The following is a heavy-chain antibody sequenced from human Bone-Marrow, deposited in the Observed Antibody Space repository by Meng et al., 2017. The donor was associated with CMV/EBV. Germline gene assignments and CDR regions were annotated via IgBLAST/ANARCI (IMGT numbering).Heavy chain of an antibody. CDR2: IKSKTDGGTT. J-gene: IGHJ4*02. CDR3: TTDPSSYYFDY. V-gene: IGHV3-15*01. D-gene: IGHD6-6*01. Sequence: GESLKISCAASGFTFSNAWMSWVRQAPGKGLEWVGRIKSKTDGGTTDYAAPVKGRFTISRDDSKNTLYLQMNSLKTEDTAVYYCTTDPSSYYFDYWGQGTRVTVSS. CDR1: GFTFSNAW.